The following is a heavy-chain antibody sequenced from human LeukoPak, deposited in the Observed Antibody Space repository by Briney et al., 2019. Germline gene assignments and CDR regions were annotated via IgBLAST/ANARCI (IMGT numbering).Heavy chain of an antibody. CDR1: GFTFSNYW. J-gene: IGHJ1*01. Sequence: PGGSLRLSCAASGFTFSNYWMSWVRQAPGKGLEWVANIKQDRSEKYYVDSVKGRFTISRDNAKNSLYLQMNSLRAEDTAVYYCAREGVLAAAGTLGYFQHWGQGTLVTVSS. CDR3: AREGVLAAAGTLGYFQH. V-gene: IGHV3-7*01. CDR2: IKQDRSEK. D-gene: IGHD6-13*01.